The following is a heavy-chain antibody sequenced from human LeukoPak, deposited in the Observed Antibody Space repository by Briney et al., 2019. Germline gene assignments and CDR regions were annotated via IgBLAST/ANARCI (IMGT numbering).Heavy chain of an antibody. J-gene: IGHJ4*02. CDR1: GGTFSSYA. V-gene: IGHV1-69*04. D-gene: IGHD3-22*01. CDR2: IIPIFGIA. Sequence: GASVKVSCKASGGTFSSYAISWVRQAPGQGLEWMGRIIPIFGIANYAQKFQGRVTITADKSTSTAYMELSSLRSEDPAPYYRAPAYSSGLINYWGQGTLVTVSS. CDR3: APAYSSGLINY.